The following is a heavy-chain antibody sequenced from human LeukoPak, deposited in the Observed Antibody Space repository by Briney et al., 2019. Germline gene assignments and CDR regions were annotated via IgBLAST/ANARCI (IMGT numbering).Heavy chain of an antibody. D-gene: IGHD2-21*02. CDR1: GFTFNSYA. CDR3: AKTLRSGDWYFDY. CDR2: ISVTGSST. V-gene: IGHV3-23*01. J-gene: IGHJ4*02. Sequence: GGSLRLSCVPSGFTFNSYAMSWARQAPGQGLEWVSTISVTGSSTYYADSVKGRFTTSRDNSKNTLYLQMNDLRVEDTAVYYCAKTLRSGDWYFDYWGQGTLVTVTS.